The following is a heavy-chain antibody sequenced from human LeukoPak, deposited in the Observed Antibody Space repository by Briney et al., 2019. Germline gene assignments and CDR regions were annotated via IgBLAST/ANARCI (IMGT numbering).Heavy chain of an antibody. D-gene: IGHD5-12*01. CDR2: IYYSGST. J-gene: IGHJ4*02. CDR3: ALSGYDTYYFDY. Sequence: SETLSLTCTVSGGSISSYYWSWIRQPPGKGLEWIGYIYYSGSTNYNPSLKSRVTISVDTSKNQFSLKLSSVTAADTAVYYCALSGYDTYYFDYWGQGTLVTVSS. V-gene: IGHV4-59*12. CDR1: GGSISSYY.